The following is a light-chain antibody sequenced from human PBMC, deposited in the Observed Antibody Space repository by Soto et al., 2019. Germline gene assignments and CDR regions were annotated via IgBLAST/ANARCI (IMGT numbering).Light chain of an antibody. CDR1: SSDVGDYNF. V-gene: IGLV2-14*01. CDR3: GSYTSDSTLI. J-gene: IGLJ2*01. CDR2: DVS. Sequence: QSALTQPASVSGSPGQSITISCTGTSSDVGDYNFVSWYQQHPGKVPKLMIYDVSNRPSGVSNRFSGSKSGNTASLTISGLQAEDEADYYCGSYTSDSTLIFGGGTKVTVL.